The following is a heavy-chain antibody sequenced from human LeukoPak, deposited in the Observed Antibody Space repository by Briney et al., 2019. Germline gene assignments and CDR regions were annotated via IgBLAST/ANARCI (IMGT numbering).Heavy chain of an antibody. CDR1: GYTFTIYD. CDR3: ARGGQWRGAFDI. V-gene: IGHV1-8*01. CDR2: MNPNSGNT. D-gene: IGHD6-19*01. Sequence: EASVRVSFTASGYTFTIYDINWVRQAPGQGLEWMGWMNPNSGNTGYTQKFQGRVTMTRNTSISTAYMELSSLRSEDTAVYYCARGGQWRGAFDIWGQGTMVTVSS. J-gene: IGHJ3*02.